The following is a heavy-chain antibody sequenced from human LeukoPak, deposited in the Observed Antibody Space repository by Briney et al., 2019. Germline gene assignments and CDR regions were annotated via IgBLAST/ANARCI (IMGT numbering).Heavy chain of an antibody. J-gene: IGHJ4*02. CDR3: ARVSVAYCGGDCYSAVDY. Sequence: PGGSLRLSCAASGFTFSSYWMHWVRQAPGKGLVWVSRINSDGSSTRYADSVKGRFTVSRDNAKNTLYLQMNSLTAEDTAVYYCARVSVAYCGGDCYSAVDYWGQGTPVTVSS. CDR2: INSDGSST. CDR1: GFTFSSYW. D-gene: IGHD2-21*02. V-gene: IGHV3-74*01.